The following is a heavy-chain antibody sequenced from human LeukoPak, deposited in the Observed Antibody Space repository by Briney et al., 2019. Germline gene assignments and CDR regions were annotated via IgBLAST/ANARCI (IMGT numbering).Heavy chain of an antibody. J-gene: IGHJ6*02. Sequence: TSETLSLTCTVSGGSISSSSYYWGWIRQPPGKGLEWIGSIYYRGSTYDNPSLKSRVTISVDTSKNQFSLKLSSVTAADTAVYYCATSSSWYLFAYYYYGMDVWGQGTTVTVSS. CDR2: IYYRGST. CDR1: GGSISSSSYY. V-gene: IGHV4-39*07. CDR3: ATSSSWYLFAYYYYGMDV. D-gene: IGHD6-13*01.